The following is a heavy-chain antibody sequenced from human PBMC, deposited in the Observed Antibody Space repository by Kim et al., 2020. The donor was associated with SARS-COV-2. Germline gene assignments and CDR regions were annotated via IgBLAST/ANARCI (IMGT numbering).Heavy chain of an antibody. D-gene: IGHD1-1*01. Sequence: GGSLRLSCAASGFTFSTSVMSWVRQAPGKGLEWVSIIGASANTAHYADSVKGRFTISRDNSKNTLYLQMSNLRADDTAVYYCAQDRYHYPPWGQGTLVTV. CDR2: IGASANTA. CDR3: AQDRYHYPP. J-gene: IGHJ5*02. CDR1: GFTFSTSV. V-gene: IGHV3-23*01.